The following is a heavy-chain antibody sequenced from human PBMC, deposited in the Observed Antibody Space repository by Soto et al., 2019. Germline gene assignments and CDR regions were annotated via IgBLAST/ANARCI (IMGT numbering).Heavy chain of an antibody. CDR2: INVGNGNT. CDR1: GYTFTSYG. V-gene: IGHV1-3*01. D-gene: IGHD5-12*01. CDR3: ARDSRRDGYNPFDY. Sequence: ASVKVSCKTSGYTFTSYGISWVRQAPGQRLEWMGWINVGNGNTKSSQNFQGRVTITRDTSASTAYLELSSLRSEDTAVYYCARDSRRDGYNPFDYWGQGTLVTVSS. J-gene: IGHJ4*02.